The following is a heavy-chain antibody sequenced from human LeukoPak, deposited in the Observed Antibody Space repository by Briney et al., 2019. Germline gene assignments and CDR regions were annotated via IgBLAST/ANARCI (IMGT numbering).Heavy chain of an antibody. J-gene: IGHJ5*02. CDR1: GGSISSYY. CDR3: ARDNYDFWTGYPLFDP. Sequence: LETLSLTCTVSGGSISSYYWRWIPQPPGKGLEWIWDIYYSGSTNYNPSLKSRVTISVDTSKNQFSLKLSSVTAADTAVYYCARDNYDFWTGYPLFDPWGQGTLVTVSS. CDR2: IYYSGST. V-gene: IGHV4-59*01. D-gene: IGHD3-3*01.